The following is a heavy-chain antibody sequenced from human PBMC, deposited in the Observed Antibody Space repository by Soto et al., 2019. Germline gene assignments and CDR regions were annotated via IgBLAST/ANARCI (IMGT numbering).Heavy chain of an antibody. Sequence: SETLSLTCTVSGGSISSYYWSWIRQPPGKGLEWIGYIYYSGSTNYNPSLKSRVTISVDTSKNQFSLKLSSVTAADTAVYYCARVKRWYFALWGRGTLVTVSS. CDR1: GGSISSYY. CDR3: ARVKRWYFAL. CDR2: IYYSGST. V-gene: IGHV4-59*01. J-gene: IGHJ2*01.